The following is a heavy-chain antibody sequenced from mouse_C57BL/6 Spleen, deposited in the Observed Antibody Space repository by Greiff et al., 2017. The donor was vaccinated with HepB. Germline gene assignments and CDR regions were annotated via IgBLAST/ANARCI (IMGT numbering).Heavy chain of an antibody. Sequence: QVQLQQPGAELVKPGASVKLSCKASGYTFTSYWMQWVKQRPGQGLEWIGKIDPSDSYTNYNQKFKGKATLTVDTSSSTAYMQLSSLTSEDSAVYYCARRGTGNYFDDWGQGTTLTVSS. V-gene: IGHV1-50*01. CDR2: IDPSDSYT. CDR3: ARRGTGNYFDD. J-gene: IGHJ2*01. CDR1: GYTFTSYW.